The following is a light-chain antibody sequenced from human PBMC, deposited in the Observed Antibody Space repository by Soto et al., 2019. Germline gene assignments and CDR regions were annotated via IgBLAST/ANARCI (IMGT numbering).Light chain of an antibody. Sequence: QSLVTQPASLSGSSWQSDTISCTGTSSEVCAYKYVSWYQQHPGKAPKLMIYDVTNRPSGVSNRFSGSKSGNTASLTISGLQAEDEADYYCSSYTASNTNVFGTGTKVTVL. J-gene: IGLJ1*01. V-gene: IGLV2-14*01. CDR1: SSEVCAYKY. CDR2: DVT. CDR3: SSYTASNTNV.